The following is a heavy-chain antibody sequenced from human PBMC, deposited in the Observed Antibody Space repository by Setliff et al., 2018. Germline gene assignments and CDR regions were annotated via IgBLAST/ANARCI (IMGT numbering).Heavy chain of an antibody. CDR3: ARGLRITMVRGANRGVDY. V-gene: IGHV4-34*01. J-gene: IGHJ4*02. CDR2: IHHSGST. D-gene: IGHD3-10*01. Sequence: SETLSLTCAVYGGSFSTYYWIWIRQPPGKGLEWIGEIHHSGSTNYNPSLKSRVTISVATSKNQFSLKLSSVTAADTAVYYCARGLRITMVRGANRGVDYWGQGTLVTVSS. CDR1: GGSFSTYY.